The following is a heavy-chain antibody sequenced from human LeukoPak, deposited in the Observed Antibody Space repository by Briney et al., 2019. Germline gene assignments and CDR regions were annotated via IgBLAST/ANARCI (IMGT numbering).Heavy chain of an antibody. Sequence: PGGSLRLSCAASGFSLSNYWMSWVRQAPEKGPEWVANTKQDGSEKYYVDSVKGRFTISRDNAKNSLYLQMNSLRVEDTAVYYCVREGLYSGYEWYWGQGTLVAVSS. CDR3: VREGLYSGYEWY. D-gene: IGHD5-12*01. CDR2: TKQDGSEK. V-gene: IGHV3-7*01. CDR1: GFSLSNYW. J-gene: IGHJ4*02.